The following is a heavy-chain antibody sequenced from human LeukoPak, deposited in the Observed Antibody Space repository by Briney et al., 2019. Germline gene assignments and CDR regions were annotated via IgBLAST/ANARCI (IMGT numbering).Heavy chain of an antibody. D-gene: IGHD4-17*01. J-gene: IGHJ3*01. V-gene: IGHV4-4*09. CDR2: SHTSGST. CDR3: AKHTRYGHYNPNDV. CDR1: GGSVSAFY. Sequence: SETLSLTCTVSGGSVSAFYRSWLRLPPGKEVEWIGYSHTSGSTSYNPSLESRFPISVDTSNNQLSLRVPSVTAADTPVYYCAKHTRYGHYNPNDVWAQGTIATVST.